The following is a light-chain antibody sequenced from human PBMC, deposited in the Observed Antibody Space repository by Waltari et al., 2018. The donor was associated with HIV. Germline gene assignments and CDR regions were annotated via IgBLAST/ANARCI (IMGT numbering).Light chain of an antibody. CDR3: AAWDDSLSAL. CDR2: RTD. J-gene: IGLJ2*01. CDR1: SSNIGSNY. V-gene: IGLV1-47*01. Sequence: QSVLTQPPSASGTPGQRVTISCSGASSNIGSNYVYWYQELPGTAPKLLIYRTDQRPSGVHDRSSGSKSGTSASLAISGLRSEDEADYYCAAWDDSLSALFGGGTTLTVL.